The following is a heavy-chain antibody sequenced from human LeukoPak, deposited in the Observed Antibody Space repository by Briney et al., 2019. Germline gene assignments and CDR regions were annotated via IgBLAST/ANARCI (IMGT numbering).Heavy chain of an antibody. CDR1: GYTFTSHG. CDR3: ARDSSPSSWYGYYYYSMDV. D-gene: IGHD6-13*01. J-gene: IGHJ6*03. Sequence: GASVKVSCKASGYTFTSHGFSWVRQATGQGLEWMGWMSPNSGNTLYAQKFQGRVTMTRNTSMSIAYMELSSLTSEDTAVYYCARDSSPSSWYGYYYYSMDVWGKGTTVTISS. V-gene: IGHV1-8*01. CDR2: MSPNSGNT.